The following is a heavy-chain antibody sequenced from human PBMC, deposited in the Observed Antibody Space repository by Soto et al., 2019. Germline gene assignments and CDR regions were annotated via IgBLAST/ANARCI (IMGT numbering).Heavy chain of an antibody. CDR1: GGSISSSNYY. D-gene: IGHD3-16*02. V-gene: IGHV4-39*01. J-gene: IGHJ4*02. CDR2: IYYSGST. CDR3: ARYRDGGGEFDY. Sequence: PSETLSLTCTVSGGSISSSNYYWGWIRQPPGKGLEWIGYIYYSGSTYYNPSLKSRVTISVDTSKNQFSLRLSSVTAADTAVYYCARYRDGGGEFDYWGQGTLVTV.